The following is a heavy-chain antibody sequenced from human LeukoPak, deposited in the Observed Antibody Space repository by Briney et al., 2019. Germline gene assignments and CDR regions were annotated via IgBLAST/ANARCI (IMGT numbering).Heavy chain of an antibody. CDR2: INHSGST. Sequence: SETLSLTCAVYGGSFSGYYWSWIRQPPGKGLEWIGEINHSGSTIYNPSLKSRVTISVDTSKNQFSLKLSSVTAADTAVYYCARGHYYDSSGYYGYWGQGTLVTVSS. CDR3: ARGHYYDSSGYYGY. V-gene: IGHV4-34*01. CDR1: GGSFSGYY. J-gene: IGHJ4*02. D-gene: IGHD3-22*01.